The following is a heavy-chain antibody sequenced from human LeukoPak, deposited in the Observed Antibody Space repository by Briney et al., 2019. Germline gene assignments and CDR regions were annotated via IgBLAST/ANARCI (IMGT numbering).Heavy chain of an antibody. CDR3: AKDMVAAENNYYYGMDV. CDR1: GFTFDDYA. V-gene: IGHV3-9*01. CDR2: ISWNSGSI. J-gene: IGHJ6*02. D-gene: IGHD6-13*01. Sequence: TGGSLRLSCAASGFTFDDYAMHWVRQAPGKGLEWVSGISWNSGSIGYADSVKGRFTISRDNAKNSLYLQMNSLRAEDTALYCCAKDMVAAENNYYYGMDVWGQGTTVTVSS.